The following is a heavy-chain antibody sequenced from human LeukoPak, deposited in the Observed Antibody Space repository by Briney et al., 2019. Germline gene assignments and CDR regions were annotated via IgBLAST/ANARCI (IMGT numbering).Heavy chain of an antibody. CDR3: ARAWATYYDSSGYYWFKTLYYFDY. J-gene: IGHJ4*02. CDR1: GYTFTGYY. V-gene: IGHV1-2*06. Sequence: ASVKVSCKASGYTFTGYYMHWVRQAPGQGLEWMGRMNPNSGGTKYAQKFQGRVTMTRDTSISTAYMELSKLRSDDTAVYYCARAWATYYDSSGYYWFKTLYYFDYWGQGTLVTVSS. D-gene: IGHD3-22*01. CDR2: MNPNSGGT.